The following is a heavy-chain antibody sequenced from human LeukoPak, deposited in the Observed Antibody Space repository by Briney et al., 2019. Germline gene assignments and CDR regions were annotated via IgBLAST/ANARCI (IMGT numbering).Heavy chain of an antibody. CDR1: GFTFDDYT. D-gene: IGHD2-2*01. V-gene: IGHV3-43*01. J-gene: IGHJ1*01. CDR3: AEADGYGPAGMFYFQH. Sequence: GGSLRLSCAASGFTFDDYTMHWVRQAPGKGLEWVSLISWDGGSTYYADSVKGRFTISRDNSKNSLYLQMNSLRTEDTALYYCAEADGYGPAGMFYFQHWGQGTLVTVSS. CDR2: ISWDGGST.